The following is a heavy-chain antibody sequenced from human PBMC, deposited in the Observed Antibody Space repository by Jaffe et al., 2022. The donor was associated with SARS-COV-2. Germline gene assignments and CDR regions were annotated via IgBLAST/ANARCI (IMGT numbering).Heavy chain of an antibody. J-gene: IGHJ4*02. CDR2: ISSSSATI. Sequence: EMQLVESGGGLVQPGGSLRLSCTGSGFIFSTYSLNWVRQAPGKGLEWISYISSSSATIYYAGSVKGRFTISRDNAENSLFLQMNGLRDDDTGVYYCAGEWENIESPRSLWGQGTLVTVSS. V-gene: IGHV3-48*02. CDR3: AGEWENIESPRSL. D-gene: IGHD1-26*01. CDR1: GFIFSTYS.